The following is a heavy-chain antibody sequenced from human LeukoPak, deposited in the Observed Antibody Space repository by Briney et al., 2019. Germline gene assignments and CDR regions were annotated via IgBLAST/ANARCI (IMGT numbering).Heavy chain of an antibody. Sequence: SETLSLTCTVSGGSISGYYWSWIRQPPGKGLEWIGYIYYSGSTNYNPSLKSRVTISVDTSKNQFSLKLSSVTAADTAVYYCARTYSSGWYNWFDPWGQGTLVTVSS. CDR2: IYYSGST. J-gene: IGHJ5*02. V-gene: IGHV4-59*01. CDR3: ARTYSSGWYNWFDP. CDR1: GGSISGYY. D-gene: IGHD6-19*01.